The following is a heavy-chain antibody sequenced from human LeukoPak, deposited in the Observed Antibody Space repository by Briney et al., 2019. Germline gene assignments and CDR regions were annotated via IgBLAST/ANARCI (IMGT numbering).Heavy chain of an antibody. D-gene: IGHD4-17*01. CDR1: GFTFSSYG. V-gene: IGHV3-30*18. CDR2: ISYDGSDK. CDR3: AKDVERTVTLFDY. Sequence: PGRSLRLSCAASGFTFSSYGMHWVRQAPGKGLEWVAVISYDGSDKYYADSVKGRFTISRDNSKNTLYLQMNSLRAEDTAVYYCAKDVERTVTLFDYWGQGTLVTVSS. J-gene: IGHJ4*02.